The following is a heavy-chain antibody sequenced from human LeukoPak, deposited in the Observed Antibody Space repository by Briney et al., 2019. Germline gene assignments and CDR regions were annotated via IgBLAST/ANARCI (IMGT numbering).Heavy chain of an antibody. V-gene: IGHV3-48*01. CDR3: AAVAGRGGREFDP. Sequence: GGSLRLSCAASGFTFSSYSMNWVRQAPGKGLEWVSYISSSSSTIYYADSVKGRFTISRDNSKNTLYLQMNSLRAEDTAVYYCAAVAGRGGREFDPWGQGTLVTVSS. D-gene: IGHD6-19*01. CDR2: ISSSSSTI. CDR1: GFTFSSYS. J-gene: IGHJ5*02.